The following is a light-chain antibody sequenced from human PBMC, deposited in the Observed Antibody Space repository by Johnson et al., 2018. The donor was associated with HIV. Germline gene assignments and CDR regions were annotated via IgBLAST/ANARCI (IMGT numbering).Light chain of an antibody. J-gene: IGLJ1*01. CDR3: GTWDSSLSVYV. Sequence: QSVLTQPPSVSAAPGQKVTFSCSGSTSNIGNNDVSWYRHLPGTAPKLLIYDNYKRPSGIPDRFSGSKSGPSATLDITGLQTGDEADYYCGTWDSSLSVYVFVTGTKVTVL. V-gene: IGLV1-51*01. CDR2: DNY. CDR1: TSNIGNND.